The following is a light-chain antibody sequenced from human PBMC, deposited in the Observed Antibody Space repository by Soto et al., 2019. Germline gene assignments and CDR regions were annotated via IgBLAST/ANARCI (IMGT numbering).Light chain of an antibody. CDR3: QQYGSSPTWT. Sequence: EIVLTQSPGTLSLSPGERATLSCRASQSVSSSYLAWYQQKPGQAPRLLIYGASSRATGIPDRFSGSGSGTDFTLTISRLEPEDFAVYYCQQYGSSPTWTFGQGTGGYQ. J-gene: IGKJ1*01. CDR2: GAS. V-gene: IGKV3-20*01. CDR1: QSVSSSY.